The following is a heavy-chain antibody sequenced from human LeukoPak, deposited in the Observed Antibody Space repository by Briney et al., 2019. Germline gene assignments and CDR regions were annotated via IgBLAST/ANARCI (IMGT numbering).Heavy chain of an antibody. V-gene: IGHV3-48*03. CDR1: GFTFSSYE. Sequence: PGGSLRLSCAASGFTFSSYEMNWVRQAPGKGLEWVSYISSSGSTIYYADSVKGRFTISRDNSKNTLYLQMNSLRAEDTAVYYCARADYGDYFDYWGQGTLVTVSS. J-gene: IGHJ4*02. CDR2: ISSSGSTI. CDR3: ARADYGDYFDY. D-gene: IGHD4-17*01.